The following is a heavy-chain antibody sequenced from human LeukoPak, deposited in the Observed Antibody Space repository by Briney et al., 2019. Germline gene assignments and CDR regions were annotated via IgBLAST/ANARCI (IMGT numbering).Heavy chain of an antibody. CDR3: ARDLGYSYGLSDAFDI. D-gene: IGHD5-18*01. Sequence: ASVKVSCKASGGTFSSYAISWVRQAPGQGLEWMGGMIPIFGTANYAQKFQGRVTITADESTSTAYMELSSLRSEDTAVYYCARDLGYSYGLSDAFDIWGQGTMVTVSS. CDR1: GGTFSSYA. CDR2: MIPIFGTA. J-gene: IGHJ3*02. V-gene: IGHV1-69*01.